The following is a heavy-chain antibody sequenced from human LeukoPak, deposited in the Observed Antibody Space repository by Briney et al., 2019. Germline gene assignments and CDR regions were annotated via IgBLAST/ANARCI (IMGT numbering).Heavy chain of an antibody. CDR1: GYTFTGYY. J-gene: IGHJ5*02. Sequence: ASVKVSCKASGYTFTGYYMHWVRQAPGQGLEWMGRINPNSGGTNYAQKFQGRVTMTRDTSISTAYMELTRLRSDDTAVYYCARLIAAAVGSWFDPWGQGTLVTVSS. CDR2: INPNSGGT. CDR3: ARLIAAAVGSWFDP. V-gene: IGHV1-2*06. D-gene: IGHD6-13*01.